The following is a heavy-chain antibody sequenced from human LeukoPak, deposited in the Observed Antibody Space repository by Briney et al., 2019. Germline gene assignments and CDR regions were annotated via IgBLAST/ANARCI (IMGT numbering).Heavy chain of an antibody. V-gene: IGHV4-31*03. CDR2: IYYSGST. Sequence: SQTLSLTCTVSGGSISSGGYYWSWIRQHPGKGLEWIGYIYYSGSTYYNPSLKSRVTISVDTSKNQFSLKLSSVTAADTAVYYCARDSSDYGGKGFDYWGQGTLVTVSS. CDR3: ARDSSDYGGKGFDY. D-gene: IGHD4-23*01. J-gene: IGHJ4*02. CDR1: GGSISSGGYY.